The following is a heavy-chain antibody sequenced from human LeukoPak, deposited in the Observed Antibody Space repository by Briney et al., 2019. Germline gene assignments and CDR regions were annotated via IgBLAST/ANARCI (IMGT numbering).Heavy chain of an antibody. D-gene: IGHD4-17*01. J-gene: IGHJ6*03. Sequence: GGSLRLSCAASGFTFSSYSMNWVRQAPGKGLEWVSSISSSSSYIYYADSVKGRFTISRDNAKNSLYLQMNSLRAEDTAVYYCARQRSGGYGDYSLTYYMDVWGKGTTVTVSS. CDR1: GFTFSSYS. V-gene: IGHV3-21*01. CDR2: ISSSSSYI. CDR3: ARQRSGGYGDYSLTYYMDV.